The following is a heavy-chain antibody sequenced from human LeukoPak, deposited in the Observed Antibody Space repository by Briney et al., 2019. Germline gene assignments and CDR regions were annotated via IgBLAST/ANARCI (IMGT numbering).Heavy chain of an antibody. CDR2: IYHSGST. V-gene: IGHV4-38-2*02. CDR3: ARALGGDYYYYYYYMDV. J-gene: IGHJ6*03. D-gene: IGHD4-17*01. CDR1: GYSISSGYY. Sequence: SETLSLTCTVSGYSISSGYYWGWIRQPPGKGLEWIGSIYHSGSTYYNPSLKSRVTISVDTSKNQFSLKLSSVTAADTAVYYCARALGGDYYYYYYYMDVRGKGTTVTVSS.